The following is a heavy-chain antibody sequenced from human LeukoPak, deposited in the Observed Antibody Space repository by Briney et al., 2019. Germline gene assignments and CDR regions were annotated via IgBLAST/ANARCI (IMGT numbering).Heavy chain of an antibody. CDR2: IFPRDSNT. CDR1: GFSFTSYW. CDR3: AVPSPSPTSSDY. Sequence: GESLKISCKASGFSFTSYWIGWVRQMPGKGLKWMGIIFPRDSNTRYSPSFQGQVTISADKSISTAYLQWSSLKASDTAMYYCAVPSPSPTSSDYWGQGTLVTVSS. J-gene: IGHJ4*02. D-gene: IGHD2-2*01. V-gene: IGHV5-51*01.